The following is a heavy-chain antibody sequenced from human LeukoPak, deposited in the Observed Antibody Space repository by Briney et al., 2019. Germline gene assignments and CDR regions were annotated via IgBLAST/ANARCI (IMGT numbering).Heavy chain of an antibody. CDR1: GGSISSSSYY. D-gene: IGHD3-3*01. CDR3: ASSYYDFWSGYVPFDY. V-gene: IGHV4-39*01. Sequence: SETLSLTCTVSGGSISSSSYYWGWIRQPPGKGLEWIGYIYYSGSTYYYPSLKSRVTMSVDTSKNQFSLKLTSVTAADTAVYYCASSYYDFWSGYVPFDYWGQGTLVTVSS. CDR2: IYYSGST. J-gene: IGHJ4*02.